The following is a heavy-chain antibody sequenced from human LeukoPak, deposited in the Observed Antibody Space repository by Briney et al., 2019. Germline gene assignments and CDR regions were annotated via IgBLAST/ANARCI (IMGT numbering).Heavy chain of an antibody. D-gene: IGHD3-3*01. V-gene: IGHV3-30-3*01. CDR3: ARDKSTVVTIFGVVSVYYYYGMDV. CDR2: ISYDGSNK. CDR1: GFTFSSYA. J-gene: IGHJ6*02. Sequence: GRSLRLSCAASGFTFSSYATHWVRQAPGKGLEWVAVISYDGSNKYYADSVKGRFTISRDNSKNTLYLQMNSLRAEDTAVYYCARDKSTVVTIFGVVSVYYYYGMDVWGQGTTVTVSS.